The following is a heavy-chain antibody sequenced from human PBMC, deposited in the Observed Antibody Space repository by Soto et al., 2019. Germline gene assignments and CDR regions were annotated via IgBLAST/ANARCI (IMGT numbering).Heavy chain of an antibody. CDR3: TTGLVRGPSRFDP. J-gene: IGHJ5*02. V-gene: IGHV3-15*01. D-gene: IGHD3-10*01. CDR2: VKSKTDGGTT. CDR1: GFTFSNVW. Sequence: EEQLVESGGGLVKPGGSLRLSCAASGFTFSNVWMTWVRQAPGKGLEWVGRVKSKTDGGTTEYAAPVKGRFTISRDDSKNTLYLQMNSLKTEDTAVYYCTTGLVRGPSRFDPWGQGTLVTVSS.